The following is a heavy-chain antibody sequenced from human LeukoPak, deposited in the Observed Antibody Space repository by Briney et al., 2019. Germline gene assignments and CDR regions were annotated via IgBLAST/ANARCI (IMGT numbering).Heavy chain of an antibody. D-gene: IGHD3-9*01. CDR1: GFTFSSYS. J-gene: IGHJ4*02. Sequence: GGSLRLSCAASGFTFSSYSMNWVRQAPGKGLEWVSSISSSSSYIYYADSVKGRFTISRDNAKNSLYLQMNSLRAEDTAVYYCAREGILTGYYGNAEDYWGQGTLVTVSS. V-gene: IGHV3-21*01. CDR3: AREGILTGYYGNAEDY. CDR2: ISSSSSYI.